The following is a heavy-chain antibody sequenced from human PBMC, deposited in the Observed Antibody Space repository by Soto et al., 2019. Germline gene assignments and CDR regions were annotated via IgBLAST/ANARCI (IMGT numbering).Heavy chain of an antibody. J-gene: IGHJ4*02. CDR1: GFSLGNPRMG. CDR2: IFSNDDK. D-gene: IGHD3-22*01. Sequence: SGPTLVNPTETLTLTCTVSGFSLGNPRMGVSWIRQPPGKALEWLAHIFSNDDKSYRTSLKNRVTISKDTSKSQVVLTMTNMDPVDTGTYYCARVYDSSGYEYWGQGTLVTVSS. CDR3: ARVYDSSGYEY. V-gene: IGHV2-26*01.